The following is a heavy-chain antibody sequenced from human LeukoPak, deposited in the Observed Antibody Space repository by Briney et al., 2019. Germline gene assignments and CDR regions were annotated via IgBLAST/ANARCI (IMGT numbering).Heavy chain of an antibody. CDR2: IYFSGST. D-gene: IGHD6-19*01. V-gene: IGHV4-39*07. J-gene: IGHJ4*02. CDR1: GGSISSTNYY. Sequence: SETLSLTCTVSGGSISSTNYYWGWIRQPPGKGLEWIGSIYFSGSTSYNPSLKSRVTISIDKSKNQFSLKLNSVTAADTAVYYCAKDIGTGSIDYWGQGTLVTVSS. CDR3: AKDIGTGSIDY.